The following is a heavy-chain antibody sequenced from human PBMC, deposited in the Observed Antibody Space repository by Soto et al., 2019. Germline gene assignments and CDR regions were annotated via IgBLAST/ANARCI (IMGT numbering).Heavy chain of an antibody. Sequence: ASVKVSCKASGYTFSNFAMHWVRQAPGQRLEWMGWINPGSGNTKYSQTFQGRVTITRDTSASTAYMELSSLRSEDTAVYYCARAVARGVKTIYSYSGMDVWGQGTTVTVSS. V-gene: IGHV1-3*01. D-gene: IGHD3-10*01. CDR1: GYTFSNFA. CDR2: INPGSGNT. J-gene: IGHJ6*02. CDR3: ARAVARGVKTIYSYSGMDV.